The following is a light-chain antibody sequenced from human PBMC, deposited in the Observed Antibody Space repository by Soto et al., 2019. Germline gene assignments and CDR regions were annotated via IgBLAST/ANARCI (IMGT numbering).Light chain of an antibody. Sequence: QSVLTQPPSASETPGQRVTISCSGSSSNIGGNTVNWYQQLPGTAPKLLIYSDNQRPSGVPDRFSGYKSGTSASLAISGLQSEDEADYYCATWDDSLNGYVFGTGTKVTVL. V-gene: IGLV1-44*01. J-gene: IGLJ1*01. CDR3: ATWDDSLNGYV. CDR2: SDN. CDR1: SSNIGGNT.